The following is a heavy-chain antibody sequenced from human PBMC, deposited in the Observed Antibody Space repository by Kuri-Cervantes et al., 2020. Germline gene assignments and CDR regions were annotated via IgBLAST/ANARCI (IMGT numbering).Heavy chain of an antibody. CDR2: ISGSGGST. D-gene: IGHD2-2*01. V-gene: IGHV3-23*01. Sequence: GGSLRLSCVASGFTLNRESMNWVRQAPGKGLEWVSAISGSGGSTYYADSVKGRFTISRDNSKNTLYLQMNSLRAEDTAVYYCAKDVGANKMIVVVPAAYGDIDYWGQGTLVTVSS. CDR3: AKDVGANKMIVVVPAAYGDIDY. J-gene: IGHJ4*02. CDR1: GFTLNRES.